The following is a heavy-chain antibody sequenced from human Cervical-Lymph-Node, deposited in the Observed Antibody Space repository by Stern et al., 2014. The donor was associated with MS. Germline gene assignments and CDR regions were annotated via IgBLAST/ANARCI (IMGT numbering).Heavy chain of an antibody. CDR2: ISGSGGNT. V-gene: IGHV3-23*04. Sequence: EVQLEESGGGLVQPGGSLRLSCAPSGFSFSNYAMSWIRQAPGKGLEWISSISGSGGNTVYADSVKGRFTISRDNSKNTLEMQMNSLRAEDSALYYCTKGFTVTGTGYGVDVWGQGTTVTVSS. CDR1: GFSFSNYA. J-gene: IGHJ6*02. CDR3: TKGFTVTGTGYGVDV. D-gene: IGHD6-19*01.